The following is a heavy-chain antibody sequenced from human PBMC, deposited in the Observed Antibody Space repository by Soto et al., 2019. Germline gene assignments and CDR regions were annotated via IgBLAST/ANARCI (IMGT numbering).Heavy chain of an antibody. CDR3: ASVPTIFGVVANWFDP. Sequence: QVQLVQSGAEVKKPGASVKVSCKASGYTFTSYGISWVRQAPGQGLEWMGWISAYNGNTNYAQKLQGRVTMTTDTSTSTAYMELRSLRSDDTAVYYCASVPTIFGVVANWFDPWGQGTLVTVSS. J-gene: IGHJ5*02. CDR2: ISAYNGNT. V-gene: IGHV1-18*01. CDR1: GYTFTSYG. D-gene: IGHD3-3*01.